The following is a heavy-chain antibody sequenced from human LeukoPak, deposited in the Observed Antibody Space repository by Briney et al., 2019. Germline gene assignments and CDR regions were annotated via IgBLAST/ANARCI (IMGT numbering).Heavy chain of an antibody. D-gene: IGHD1-26*01. CDR3: AKEACSGSCVTDYFDY. CDR2: ISYDGGTK. Sequence: GGSLRLSCAASGFTFSKYAIHWVRQAPGKGLEWVAVISYDGGTKYYADAVEGRFTISRDNSKNTLYLQVISLRPEDTAVYYCAKEACSGSCVTDYFDYWGQGTLVTVSS. V-gene: IGHV3-30*18. CDR1: GFTFSKYA. J-gene: IGHJ4*02.